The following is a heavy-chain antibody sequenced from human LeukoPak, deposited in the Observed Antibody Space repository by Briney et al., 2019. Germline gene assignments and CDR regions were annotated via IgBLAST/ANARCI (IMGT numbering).Heavy chain of an antibody. Sequence: ASVKVSCKASGYTFTSYDINWVRQAPGQGLEWMGWMNPNSGNTGYAQKFQGRVTMTRNTSISTAYMELSSLRSEDTAVYYCARASLSSGWYYPSYYYYYMDVWGKGTTVTVSS. D-gene: IGHD6-19*01. CDR2: MNPNSGNT. V-gene: IGHV1-8*01. CDR1: GYTFTSYD. CDR3: ARASLSSGWYYPSYYYYYMDV. J-gene: IGHJ6*03.